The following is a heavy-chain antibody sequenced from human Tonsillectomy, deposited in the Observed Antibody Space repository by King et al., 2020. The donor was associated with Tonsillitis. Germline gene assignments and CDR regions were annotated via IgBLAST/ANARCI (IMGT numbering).Heavy chain of an antibody. CDR1: GGSISSYY. CDR3: ARGIRYYYDSSGYYAPGYFDY. CDR2: IYYSGST. V-gene: IGHV4-59*01. J-gene: IGHJ4*02. Sequence: QLQESGPGLVKPSETLSLTCTVSGGSISSYYWSWIRQPPGKGLEWIGSIYYSGSTNYNPSLKSRDTISVDTSKNQFSLKLSSLTAADTAVYYCARGIRYYYDSSGYYAPGYFDYWGQGTLVTVSS. D-gene: IGHD3-22*01.